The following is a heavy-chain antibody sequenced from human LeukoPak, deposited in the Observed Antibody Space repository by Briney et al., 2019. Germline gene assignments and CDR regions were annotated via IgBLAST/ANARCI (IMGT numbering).Heavy chain of an antibody. J-gene: IGHJ4*02. V-gene: IGHV6-1*01. D-gene: IGHD6-13*01. CDR2: THYRSKWDN. CDR1: GDSVSSNSAA. CDR3: ARANKGYSSWYEGIDY. Sequence: SQTLSLTCAISGDSVSSNSAAWNWIRQSPSRGLEWLGRTHYRSKWDNEYAVSVKSRTTINPDTSKNQFSLQLSSVTPEDTAVYYCARANKGYSSWYEGIDYWGQGTLVTVSS.